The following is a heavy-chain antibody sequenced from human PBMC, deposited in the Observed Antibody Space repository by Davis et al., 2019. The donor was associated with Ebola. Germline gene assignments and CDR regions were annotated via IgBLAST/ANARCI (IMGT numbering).Heavy chain of an antibody. CDR2: INPSGGST. Sequence: ASVKVSCKASGYTFTSYYMHWVRQAPGQGLEWMGIINPSGGSTSYAQKFQGRVTITRDMSTSTAYMELSSLRSEDTAVYYCAADQVPAALDYYYYMDVWGKGTTVTVSS. CDR1: GYTFTSYY. D-gene: IGHD2-2*01. J-gene: IGHJ6*03. CDR3: AADQVPAALDYYYYMDV. V-gene: IGHV1-46*01.